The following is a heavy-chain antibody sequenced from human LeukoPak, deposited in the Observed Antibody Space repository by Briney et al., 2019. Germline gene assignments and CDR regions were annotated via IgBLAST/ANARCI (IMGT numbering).Heavy chain of an antibody. V-gene: IGHV4-34*01. CDR2: INHSGST. CDR3: ARGRDIVALQFDP. D-gene: IGHD2-15*01. Sequence: SETLSLTCAVYGGSFSGYYWSWIRQPPGKGLEWIGEINHSGSTNYNPSLKSRVTISVDTPKNQFSLKLSSVTAADTAVYYCARGRDIVALQFDPWGQGTLVTVSS. CDR1: GGSFSGYY. J-gene: IGHJ5*02.